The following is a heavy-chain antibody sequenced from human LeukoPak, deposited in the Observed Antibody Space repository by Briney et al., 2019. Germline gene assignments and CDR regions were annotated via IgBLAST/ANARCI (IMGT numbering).Heavy chain of an antibody. V-gene: IGHV3-74*01. J-gene: IGHJ4*02. D-gene: IGHD6-19*01. CDR1: GFTFSNYW. CDR2: INTDGSTT. CDR3: ARSGYSSGWLPDY. Sequence: GGSLRLSCAASGFTFSNYWMHWVRQAPGKGLVWVSRINTDGSTTTYADSVKGRFTISRDNVKNTLSLQMNSLRVEDTAVYYCARSGYSSGWLPDYWGQGTLVTYSS.